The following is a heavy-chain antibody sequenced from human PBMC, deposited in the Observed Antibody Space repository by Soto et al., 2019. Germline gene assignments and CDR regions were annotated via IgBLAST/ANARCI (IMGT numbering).Heavy chain of an antibody. CDR3: ARHPGSPGSYFGSYV. CDR2: IYPGDSET. Sequence: GESLKISCKGSGYSFTSYWINWVRQMPGKGLEWMGIIYPGDSETRYSPSFQGQVTISADKSIDTAYLQWRSLKASDTAVYYCARHPGSPGSYFGSYVWGQGTTVTVSS. CDR1: GYSFTSYW. V-gene: IGHV5-51*01. J-gene: IGHJ6*02. D-gene: IGHD6-6*01.